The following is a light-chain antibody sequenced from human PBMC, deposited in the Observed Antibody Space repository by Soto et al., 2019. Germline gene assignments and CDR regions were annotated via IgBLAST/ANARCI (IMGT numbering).Light chain of an antibody. CDR1: QSFSSN. CDR3: QQYYNWPRT. Sequence: DIALPHSAATLSVSAGERATLSSRASQSFSSNLAWYQQKHGQAPRFLLCGASTGATGLPARFSGSGSGTEFTLTINSLQAEDCAVYYCQQYYNWPRTFGQGTRLEIK. J-gene: IGKJ5*01. CDR2: GAS. V-gene: IGKV3-15*01.